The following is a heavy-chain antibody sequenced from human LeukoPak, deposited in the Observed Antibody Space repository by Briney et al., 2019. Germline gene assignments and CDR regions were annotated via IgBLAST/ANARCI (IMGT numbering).Heavy chain of an antibody. CDR3: AREGGPYRSLDY. Sequence: PSETLSLTRVVSVGSITSTNYWTWVGQPPGKGRDWTGDGDLEGSTNYTASLMGRVAISVDISKNHISLQLTTVTAADTAVYYCAREGGPYRSLDYAGQGTLVTVSA. CDR2: GDLEGST. V-gene: IGHV4-4*02. J-gene: IGHJ4*02. CDR1: VGSITSTNY.